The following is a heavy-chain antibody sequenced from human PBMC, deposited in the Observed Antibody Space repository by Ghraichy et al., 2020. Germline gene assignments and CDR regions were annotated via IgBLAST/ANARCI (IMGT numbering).Heavy chain of an antibody. V-gene: IGHV3-53*01. Sequence: GESLNISCAASGFTVSSNYMSWVRQAPGKGLEWVSVIYSGGSTYYADSVKGRFTISRDNSKNTLYLQMNSLRAEDTAVYYCARDAPGVGATSPYYYGMDVWGQGTTVTVSS. CDR1: GFTVSSNY. CDR2: IYSGGST. D-gene: IGHD1-26*01. J-gene: IGHJ6*02. CDR3: ARDAPGVGATSPYYYGMDV.